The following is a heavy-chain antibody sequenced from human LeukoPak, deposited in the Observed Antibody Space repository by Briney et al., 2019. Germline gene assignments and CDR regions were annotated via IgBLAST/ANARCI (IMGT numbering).Heavy chain of an antibody. CDR2: ISASGSAI. CDR1: GFPLSSYS. J-gene: IGHJ4*02. D-gene: IGHD2-15*01. CDR3: VRVKGSYFDY. Sequence: GGSLRLSCTASGFPLSSYSMTWIRQAPGKGLEGISYISASGSAIYYVDSVNGRVTVSRDNARNALFLQMDSPRAEDTAVYYCVRVKGSYFDYWGPGTMVSVSS. V-gene: IGHV3-48*01.